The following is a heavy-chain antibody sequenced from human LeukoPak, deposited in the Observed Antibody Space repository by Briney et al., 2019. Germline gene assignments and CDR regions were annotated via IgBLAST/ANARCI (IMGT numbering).Heavy chain of an antibody. V-gene: IGHV1-2*02. D-gene: IGHD4-17*01. J-gene: IGHJ4*02. CDR1: GYTFSAYY. CDR3: ARDKATVTTPYFDY. Sequence: GASVKVSCKASGYTFSAYYMHWVRQAPGQGLEWMGWINPDIGNTNYAQKFQGRVTMTRDTSISTVYMELSRLIFDDTAVYYCARDKATVTTPYFDYWGQGTPVTVSS. CDR2: INPDIGNT.